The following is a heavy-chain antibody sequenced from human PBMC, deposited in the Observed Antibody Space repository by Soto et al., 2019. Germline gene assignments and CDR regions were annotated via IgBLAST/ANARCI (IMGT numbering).Heavy chain of an antibody. Sequence: SATLSLTCTGSGGSISSYYWSWIRQPPGKGLEWIGYIYYSGSTNYNPSLKSRVTISVDTSKNQFSLKLSSVTAADTAVYYCARDKITGLFDYWGQGTLVTVSS. CDR3: ARDKITGLFDY. CDR1: GGSISSYY. V-gene: IGHV4-59*12. J-gene: IGHJ4*02. CDR2: IYYSGST. D-gene: IGHD2-8*02.